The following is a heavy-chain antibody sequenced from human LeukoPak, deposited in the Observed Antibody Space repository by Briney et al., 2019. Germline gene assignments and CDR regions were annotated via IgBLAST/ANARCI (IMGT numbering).Heavy chain of an antibody. CDR3: ARSPGYDFSAYYFDH. D-gene: IGHD3-3*01. J-gene: IGHJ4*02. CDR1: GFTFDDYA. V-gene: IGHV3-9*01. Sequence: GRSLRLSCAASGFTFDDYAMHWVRQAPGKGLEWVSGISWNSGSIGYADSVKGRFTISRDNAKNSLYLQMNSLRAEDTALYYCARSPGYDFSAYYFDHWGQGTLVTVSS. CDR2: ISWNSGSI.